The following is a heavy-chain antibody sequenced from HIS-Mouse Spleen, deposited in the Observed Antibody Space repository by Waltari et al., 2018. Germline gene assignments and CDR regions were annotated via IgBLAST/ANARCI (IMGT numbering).Heavy chain of an antibody. CDR2: LYYSGST. J-gene: IGHJ3*02. V-gene: IGHV4-59*01. Sequence: QVQLQESGPGLVKPSETLSLTCTVSGGSISSYYWSWIRQPPGKGLEWIGYLYYSGSTNYNPSLKSRVTISVDTSKNQFSLKLSSVTAADTAVYYCARATARGVINDAFDIWGQGTMVTVSS. D-gene: IGHD3-10*01. CDR1: GGSISSYY. CDR3: ARATARGVINDAFDI.